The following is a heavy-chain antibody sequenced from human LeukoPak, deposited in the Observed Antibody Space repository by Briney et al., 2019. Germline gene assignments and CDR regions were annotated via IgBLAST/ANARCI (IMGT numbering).Heavy chain of an antibody. J-gene: IGHJ6*02. V-gene: IGHV5-51*01. D-gene: IGHD2-15*01. CDR1: GYRFTDYW. CDR3: GRHGIKGCSDRCYTSFFYYGLDV. CDR2: IYPGDSDI. Sequence: GESLKISCKASGYRFTDYWIGWVRQTPGKSLEWIGIIYPGDSDIRYNLSFQGQVTISADNSISTAYLQWSSLKASDTAVYYCGRHGIKGCSDRCYTSFFYYGLDVWGQGTTVTVSS.